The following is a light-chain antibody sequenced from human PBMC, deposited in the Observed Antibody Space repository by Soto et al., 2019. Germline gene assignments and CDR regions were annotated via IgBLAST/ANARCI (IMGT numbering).Light chain of an antibody. V-gene: IGLV2-14*01. CDR2: DVS. J-gene: IGLJ2*01. CDR1: GSDVGGYNS. CDR3: TSYASSNTLVI. Sequence: QSVLTQPASVSGSPGQSITISCTGTGSDVGGYNSVSWYQHHPGQAPKLIIYDVSHRPSGVSNRFSGSKSGNTASLTISGLQAEDEADYSCTSYASSNTLVIFGGGTKVTVL.